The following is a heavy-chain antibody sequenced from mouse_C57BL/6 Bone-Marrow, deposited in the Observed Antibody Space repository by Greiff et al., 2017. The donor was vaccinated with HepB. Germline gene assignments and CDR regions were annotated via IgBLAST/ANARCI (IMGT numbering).Heavy chain of an antibody. CDR1: GYTFTSYW. CDR2: IHPNSGST. J-gene: IGHJ4*01. CDR3: ARPAYYDYDVAMDY. V-gene: IGHV1-64*01. D-gene: IGHD2-4*01. Sequence: VKLQQPGAELVKPGASVKLSCKASGYTFTSYWMHWVKQRPGQGLEWIGMIHPNSGSTNYNEKFKSKATLTVDKSSSTAYMQLSSLTSEDSAVYYCARPAYYDYDVAMDYWGQGTSVTVSS.